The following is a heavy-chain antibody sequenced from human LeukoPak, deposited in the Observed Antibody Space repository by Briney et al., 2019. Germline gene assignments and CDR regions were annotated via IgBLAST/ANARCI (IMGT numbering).Heavy chain of an antibody. J-gene: IGHJ4*01. CDR1: GFTFTDYA. V-gene: IGHV3-23*01. Sequence: GGSLRLSCAASGFTFTDYAMNWVRQARGKGLEWVASTKGNGGSTNYTDSVKDRFTISRDNSKNTVYLQMHSPRADDTAVYYCAKGSYYYDTSGYFDSWGHGALVTVSS. CDR3: AKGSYYYDTSGYFDS. D-gene: IGHD3-22*01. CDR2: TKGNGGST.